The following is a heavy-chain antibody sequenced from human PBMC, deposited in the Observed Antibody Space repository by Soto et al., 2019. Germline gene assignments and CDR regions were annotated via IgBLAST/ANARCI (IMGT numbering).Heavy chain of an antibody. CDR1: GGSISSYY. CDR3: ARVRSGWPGPAFDP. J-gene: IGHJ5*02. V-gene: IGHV4-59*01. D-gene: IGHD3-3*01. Sequence: SETLSLTCTVSGGSISSYYWSWIRQPPGKGLEWIGYTYYSGSTNYNPSLKSRVTISVDTSKNQFSLKLSSVTAADTAVYYCARVRSGWPGPAFDPWGQGTLVTVSS. CDR2: TYYSGST.